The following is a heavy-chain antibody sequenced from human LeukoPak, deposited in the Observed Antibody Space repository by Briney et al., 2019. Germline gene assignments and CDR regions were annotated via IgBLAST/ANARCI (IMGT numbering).Heavy chain of an antibody. Sequence: SETLSLTCTVSGGSIRSYYWSWVRQPPGKGLEYIGHIYYTGSTDYNPSLTSRVTMSLDTSKNQFSLKLSSVTAADTALYSCARFSAHQLRSGYYYYMDVWGKGTTVTVSS. V-gene: IGHV4-59*01. CDR1: GGSIRSYY. J-gene: IGHJ6*03. D-gene: IGHD2-2*01. CDR3: ARFSAHQLRSGYYYYMDV. CDR2: IYYTGST.